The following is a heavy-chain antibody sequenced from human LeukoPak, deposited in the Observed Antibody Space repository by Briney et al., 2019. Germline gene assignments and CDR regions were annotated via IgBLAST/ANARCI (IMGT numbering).Heavy chain of an antibody. V-gene: IGHV4-38-2*02. Sequence: SETLSLTCAVSDYSISSAYYWGWIRQPPGTGLEWIGSIYHSGSTDYNPSLKSRVTISVDTSKNTFSLKLRSVTAADTAVYYCARDQAYCGGDCYFDFWGQGTLVTVSS. CDR2: IYHSGST. D-gene: IGHD2-21*02. CDR3: ARDQAYCGGDCYFDF. J-gene: IGHJ4*02. CDR1: DYSISSAYY.